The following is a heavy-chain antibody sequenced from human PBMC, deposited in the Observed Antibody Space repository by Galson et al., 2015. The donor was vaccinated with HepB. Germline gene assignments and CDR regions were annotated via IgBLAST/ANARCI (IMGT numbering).Heavy chain of an antibody. Sequence: SLRLSCAASGFTFSSYGMHWVRQAPGKGLEWVAVISYTGNNQYYADSVKSRFSISRDNSNNTLYLQMNSLRTEDTAVYFCAKGSRGKLWPFDYWGQGTLVTVSS. V-gene: IGHV3-30*18. CDR1: GFTFSSYG. CDR2: ISYTGNNQ. J-gene: IGHJ4*02. CDR3: AKGSRGKLWPFDY. D-gene: IGHD5-18*01.